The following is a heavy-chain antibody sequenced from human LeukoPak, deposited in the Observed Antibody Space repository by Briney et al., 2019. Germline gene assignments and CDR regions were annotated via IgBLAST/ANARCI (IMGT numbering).Heavy chain of an antibody. J-gene: IGHJ4*02. V-gene: IGHV3-48*03. D-gene: IGHD5-12*01. CDR3: ARAILSLQWLRPHRAPFDY. CDR1: GFTFSSYE. Sequence: PGGSLRLSCAASGFTFSSYEMNWVRQAPGKGLEWVSYISSSGSTIYYADSVKGRFTISRDNAKNSLYLQMNSLRAEDTAVYYCARAILSLQWLRPHRAPFDYWGQGTLVTVSS. CDR2: ISSSGSTI.